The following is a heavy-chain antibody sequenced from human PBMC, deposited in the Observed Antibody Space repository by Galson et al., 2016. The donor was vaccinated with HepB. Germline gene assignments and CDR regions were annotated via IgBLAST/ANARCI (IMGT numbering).Heavy chain of an antibody. CDR3: AREWNWLDP. Sequence: SVKVSCKASRYTFTKYFTQWGRQAPGQGLEWMGWISTFNGDTIYAQKFQGRVTLTTDTSARIAYMEVRSLRPDDTAVYYCAREWNWLDPWGQGTLVTVSS. CDR1: RYTFTKYF. J-gene: IGHJ5*02. CDR2: ISTFNGDT. V-gene: IGHV1-18*04.